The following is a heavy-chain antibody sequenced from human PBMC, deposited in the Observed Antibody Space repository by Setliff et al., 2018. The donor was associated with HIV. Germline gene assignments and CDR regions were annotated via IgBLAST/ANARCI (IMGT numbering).Heavy chain of an antibody. CDR1: GDSSSNDY. D-gene: IGHD3-22*01. J-gene: IGHJ6*03. CDR2: IHTSGTT. Sequence: KASETLSLTCTVSGDSSSNDYWTWVRQPPGKGLEWIGNIHTSGTTKYNPSLNSRVTISVDMSKSQFSLRLSSVTAADTAMYYCAREYYLSGGYYSGWKYYYRDVWGKGITVTAP. V-gene: IGHV4-4*08. CDR3: AREYYLSGGYYSGWKYYYRDV.